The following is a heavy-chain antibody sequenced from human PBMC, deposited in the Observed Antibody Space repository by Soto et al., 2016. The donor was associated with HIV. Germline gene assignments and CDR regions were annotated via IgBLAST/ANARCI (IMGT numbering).Heavy chain of an antibody. Sequence: EVQLVESGGGVIRPGGSLRLSCTSSGFRFDAFGMNWVRQVPGKGLEWVSSINWNGDDTGYADSAKGRFTISRDNAKNSLYLQMNSLRVEDTAFYYCVRVVSVMRENWFDPWGQGTLVIVSS. CDR1: GFRFDAFG. CDR3: VRVVSVMRENWFDP. V-gene: IGHV3-20*04. CDR2: INWNGDDT. D-gene: IGHD3-16*01. J-gene: IGHJ5*02.